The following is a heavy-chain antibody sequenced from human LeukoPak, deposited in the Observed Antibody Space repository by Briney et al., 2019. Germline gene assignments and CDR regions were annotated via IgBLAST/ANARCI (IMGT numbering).Heavy chain of an antibody. CDR2: ISGGKSST. D-gene: IGHD2-21*02. V-gene: IGHV3-23*01. CDR1: GFTFSSYA. CDR3: AKGDAYCGGDCYPD. Sequence: PGGSLRLSCAASGFTFSSYAMSWVRQAPGKGLEWVSAISGGKSSTYYADSVKGRFTISRDSSKNTLYLQMNSLRAEDTALYYCAKGDAYCGGDCYPDWGQGTLVTVSS. J-gene: IGHJ4*02.